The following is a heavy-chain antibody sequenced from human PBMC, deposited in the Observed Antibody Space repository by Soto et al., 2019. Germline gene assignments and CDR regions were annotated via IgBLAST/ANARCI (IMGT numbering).Heavy chain of an antibody. J-gene: IGHJ5*02. Sequence: EVQLVESGGGLVQPGGSLRLSCAASGFTFSSYNMNWVRQAPGKGLEWVSYISSSSSTIYYADSVKGRFTISRDNAKNSRYLQMNSWRDEDTAVYYCAREGSTLNWFDPWGQGTLVTVSS. CDR2: ISSSSSTI. CDR3: AREGSTLNWFDP. CDR1: GFTFSSYN. V-gene: IGHV3-48*02.